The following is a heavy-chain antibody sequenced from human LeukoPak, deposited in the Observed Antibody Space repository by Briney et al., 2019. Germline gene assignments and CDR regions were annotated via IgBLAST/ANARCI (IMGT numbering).Heavy chain of an antibody. CDR1: GGSISSYY. J-gene: IGHJ4*02. Sequence: SETLSLTCTVSGGSISSYYWSWIPQPPGKGREWIGNIYDSGSTNYNPSLKSRVIISVDTSKNQCSLKLSSVTAADTAVYYCARQSISGSSLSYFDYWGQGTLVNVSS. CDR2: IYDSGST. V-gene: IGHV4-59*01. CDR3: ARQSISGSSLSYFDY. D-gene: IGHD3-22*01.